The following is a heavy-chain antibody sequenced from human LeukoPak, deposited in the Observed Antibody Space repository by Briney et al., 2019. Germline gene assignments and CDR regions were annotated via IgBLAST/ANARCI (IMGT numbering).Heavy chain of an antibody. CDR1: GGSISSSSYY. J-gene: IGHJ4*02. D-gene: IGHD3-22*01. CDR2: IYYSGST. CDR3: AREGPPTYYYDSSGYVGFDY. Sequence: SETLSLTCTVSGGSISSSSYYWGWIRQPPGKGLEWIGSIYYSGSTYYNPSLKSRVTISVDTSKNQFSLKLSSVTAADTAVYYCAREGPPTYYYDSSGYVGFDYWGQGTLVTVSS. V-gene: IGHV4-39*07.